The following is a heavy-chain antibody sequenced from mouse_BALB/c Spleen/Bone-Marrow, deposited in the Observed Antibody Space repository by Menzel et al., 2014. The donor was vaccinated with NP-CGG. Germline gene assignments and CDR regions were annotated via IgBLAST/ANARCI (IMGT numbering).Heavy chain of an antibody. CDR1: GFSLTGYG. V-gene: IGHV2-6-7*01. CDR2: ILGDGST. J-gene: IGHJ4*01. CDR3: ARALYDYDDLYCAMDY. Sequence: VKLVESGPGLVAPSQSLSITCTVSGFSLTGYGVKWVRQPPGKGLEWLGMILGDGSTDYNSALKSRLSISKDNSNSHVFLKMISLQTEDTARYYCARALYDYDDLYCAMDYWGQGTSVTVSS. D-gene: IGHD2-4*01.